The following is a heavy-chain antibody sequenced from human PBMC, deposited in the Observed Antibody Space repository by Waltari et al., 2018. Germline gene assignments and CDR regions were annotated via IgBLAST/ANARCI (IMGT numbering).Heavy chain of an antibody. CDR3: ASLLLDTPPGSYYYYMDV. CDR1: GGTLRGFY. J-gene: IGHJ6*03. D-gene: IGHD3-3*01. Sequence: QVHLQQWGAGLLKPSETLSLTCGVYGGTLRGFYWRWIRQPPGKGLEWIGEISHSGYTTYNPSLKSRVTMSLDTSKSQFSLTLYSMTAADTAVYYCASLLLDTPPGSYYYYMDVWGKGTTVTVSS. CDR2: ISHSGYT. V-gene: IGHV4-34*02.